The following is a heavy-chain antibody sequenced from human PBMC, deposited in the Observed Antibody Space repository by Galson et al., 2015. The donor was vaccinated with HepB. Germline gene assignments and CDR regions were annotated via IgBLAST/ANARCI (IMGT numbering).Heavy chain of an antibody. D-gene: IGHD3-22*01. Sequence: SLRLSCAASGFTFSNAWMSWVRQAPGKGLEWVGRIKSKTDGGTTDYAAPVKGRFTISRDDSKHTLYLQMNSLKTEDTAVYYCTTDHTILFTMMWYWCQGTLVTVSS. J-gene: IGHJ4*02. CDR1: GFTFSNAW. CDR3: TTDHTILFTMMWY. V-gene: IGHV3-15*01. CDR2: IKSKTDGGTT.